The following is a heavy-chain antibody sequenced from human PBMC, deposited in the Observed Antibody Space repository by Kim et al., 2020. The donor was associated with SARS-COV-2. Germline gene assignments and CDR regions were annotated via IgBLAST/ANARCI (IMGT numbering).Heavy chain of an antibody. CDR2: INTNTGNP. CDR3: ARDRGLRQYCSGGSCYSVDY. Sequence: ASVKVSCKASGYTFTSYAMNWVRQAPGQGLEWMGWINTNTGNPTYAQGFTGRFVFSLDTSVSTAYLQISSLKAEDTAVYYCARDRGLRQYCSGGSCYSVDYWGQGTLVTVSS. J-gene: IGHJ4*02. V-gene: IGHV7-4-1*02. D-gene: IGHD2-15*01. CDR1: GYTFTSYA.